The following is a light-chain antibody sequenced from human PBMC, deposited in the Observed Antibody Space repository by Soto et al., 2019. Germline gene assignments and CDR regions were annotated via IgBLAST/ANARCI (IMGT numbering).Light chain of an antibody. CDR2: VNNDGSH. CDR1: SGHSSNA. J-gene: IGLJ3*02. Sequence: QAVVTQSPSVSASLGASVKLTCSLSSGHSSNAIAWHQQQPEKGPRFLMKVNNDGSHGKGDGIPDRFSGSSSGAERYLTISSLQSEDEAEYYCQTWGTGIQVFGGGTKLTVL. CDR3: QTWGTGIQV. V-gene: IGLV4-69*02.